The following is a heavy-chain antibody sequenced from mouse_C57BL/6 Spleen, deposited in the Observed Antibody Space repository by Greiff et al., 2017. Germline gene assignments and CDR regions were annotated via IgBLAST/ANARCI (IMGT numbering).Heavy chain of an antibody. Sequence: VQLQQSGAELVRPGTSVKMSCKASGYTFTNYWIGWAKQSPGHGLEWIGYIYPGGGYTDYDEKFKGKATRTADKSTSTADMQLSSLTSEDTAIYYCARRTVVASDYWSQGTTLAVSS. CDR3: ARRTVVASDY. V-gene: IGHV1-63*01. D-gene: IGHD1-1*01. CDR1: GYTFTNYW. CDR2: IYPGGGYT. J-gene: IGHJ2*01.